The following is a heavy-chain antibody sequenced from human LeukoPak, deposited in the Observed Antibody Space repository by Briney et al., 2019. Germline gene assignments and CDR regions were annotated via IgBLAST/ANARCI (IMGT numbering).Heavy chain of an antibody. CDR3: ARHLADSSSWALWY. V-gene: IGHV4-61*09. CDR1: GSSVRGNDHY. Sequence: SQTLSLTCTVSGSSVRGNDHYWSWIRQPAGKGLERIGQIFASTNTIYHPSLKSRVTISLNTSKNQFFMNLTSVTAADTAVYYCARHLADSSSWALWYWGQGTLVTVSS. CDR2: IFASTNT. D-gene: IGHD6-13*01. J-gene: IGHJ4*02.